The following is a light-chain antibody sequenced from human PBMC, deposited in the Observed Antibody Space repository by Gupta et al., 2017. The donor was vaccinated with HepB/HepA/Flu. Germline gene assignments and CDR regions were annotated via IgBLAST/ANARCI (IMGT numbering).Light chain of an antibody. Sequence: EIIMTQSPATLSVSPGERVTLPCRASQSVLTNLAWFQQKPGQPPRLLIFGASTRATDTPARFSGSGSGTEFTLTISSLQSEDFGVYFCHHYNNWPKSFGQGTKVAI. V-gene: IGKV3-15*01. CDR3: HHYNNWPKS. CDR2: GAS. J-gene: IGKJ1*01. CDR1: QSVLTN.